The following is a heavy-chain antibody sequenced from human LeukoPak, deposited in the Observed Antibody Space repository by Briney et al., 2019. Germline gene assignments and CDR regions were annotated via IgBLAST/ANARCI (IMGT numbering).Heavy chain of an antibody. CDR2: ISSGSSAI. D-gene: IGHD7-27*01. Sequence: GGSLGLSCAASGFSFSTYSMNWVRQAPGKGLQWVSYISSGSSAIYYTDSVKGRFTITRDDAKNSVYLQMNSLRTEDTAVYYCGTGDPRFDYWGQGTLVTVSS. CDR3: GTGDPRFDY. J-gene: IGHJ4*02. CDR1: GFSFSTYS. V-gene: IGHV3-48*01.